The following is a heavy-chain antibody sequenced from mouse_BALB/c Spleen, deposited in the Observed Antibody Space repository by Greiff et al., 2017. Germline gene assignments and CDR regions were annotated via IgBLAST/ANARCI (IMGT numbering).Heavy chain of an antibody. CDR2: IYPGGGYT. V-gene: IGHV1-63*02. D-gene: IGHD2-3*01. Sequence: QVQLKESGAELVRPGTSVKMSCKAAGYTFTNYWIGWVKQRPGHGLEWIGDIYPGGGYTNYNEKFKGKATLTADTSSSTAYMQLSSLTSEDSAIYCCARLIYDGYVLAYWGQGTLVTVSA. CDR3: ARLIYDGYVLAY. J-gene: IGHJ3*01. CDR1: GYTFTNYW.